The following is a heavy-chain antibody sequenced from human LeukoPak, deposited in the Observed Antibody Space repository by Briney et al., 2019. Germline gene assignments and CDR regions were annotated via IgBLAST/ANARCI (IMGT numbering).Heavy chain of an antibody. J-gene: IGHJ3*02. CDR2: INPNSGGT. V-gene: IGHV1-2*02. Sequence: ASVKLSCKASGYTFTSYYMHWVRQAPGQGLEWMGWINPNSGGTNYAQKFQGRVTMTRDTSISTAYMELSRLRSDDTAVYYCARDDNYYDSSGYDAFDIWGQGTMFTVSS. CDR3: ARDDNYYDSSGYDAFDI. D-gene: IGHD3-22*01. CDR1: GYTFTSYY.